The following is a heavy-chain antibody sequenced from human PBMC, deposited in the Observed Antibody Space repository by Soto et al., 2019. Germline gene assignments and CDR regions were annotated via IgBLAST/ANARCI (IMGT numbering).Heavy chain of an antibody. Sequence: PGGSLRLSCAASGFTFSSYAMHWVRQAPGKGLEWVAVISYDGSNKYYADSVKGRFTISRDNSKNTLYLQMNSLRAEDTAVYYCAKDLGQWELLIDYWGQGTLVTVSS. CDR1: GFTFSSYA. D-gene: IGHD1-26*01. J-gene: IGHJ4*02. CDR2: ISYDGSNK. CDR3: AKDLGQWELLIDY. V-gene: IGHV3-30*18.